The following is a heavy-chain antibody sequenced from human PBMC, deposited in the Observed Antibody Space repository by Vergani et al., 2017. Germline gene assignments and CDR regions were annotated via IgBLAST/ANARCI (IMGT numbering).Heavy chain of an antibody. D-gene: IGHD4-11*01. CDR3: ARVNTETNGHLYYYYYMDV. J-gene: IGHJ6*03. V-gene: IGHV4-34*01. CDR1: GGSFTSYY. Sequence: QVQLQQWGGGLLKPSETLSLTCVVNGGSFTSYYWTWIRQSPGEGLEWVGDIDHTGRPDYNPSLKSRLTMSVDKSRNQFSLMLNSVTATDTAIYFCARVNTETNGHLYYYYYMDVWGQGTAVTVS. CDR2: IDHTGRP.